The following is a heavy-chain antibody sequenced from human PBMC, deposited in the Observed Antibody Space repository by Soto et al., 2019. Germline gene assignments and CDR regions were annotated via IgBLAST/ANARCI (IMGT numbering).Heavy chain of an antibody. D-gene: IGHD1-7*01. CDR3: ARMTVNYNGDYYFDY. J-gene: IGHJ4*02. CDR2: SRNKASSYTT. CDR1: GFTLSDHY. V-gene: IGHV3-72*01. Sequence: EVQLVESGGGLVQPGGSLRLSCAASGFTLSDHYMDWVRQAPGKGLEWVGRSRNKASSYTTEYAASVKGRFTISRDDSHNSLFLQMNSLKAEDTAAYYCARMTVNYNGDYYFDYGGQGTLVTVSS.